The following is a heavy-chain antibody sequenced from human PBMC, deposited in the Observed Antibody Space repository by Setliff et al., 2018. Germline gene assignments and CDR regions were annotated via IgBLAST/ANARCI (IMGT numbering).Heavy chain of an antibody. CDR2: VFYNGAA. V-gene: IGHV4-59*08. D-gene: IGHD1-1*01. Sequence: PSETLSLTCTVSGDSISDASIMAWIRQPPGKGLEFIGYVFYNGAAKYDPSLKSRVTISVDTSKNQFSLELRSVTAADTATYYCTSAKLERRTGHHYYMDVWGKGTTVTVSS. CDR3: TSAKLERRTGHHYYMDV. CDR1: GDSISDAS. J-gene: IGHJ6*03.